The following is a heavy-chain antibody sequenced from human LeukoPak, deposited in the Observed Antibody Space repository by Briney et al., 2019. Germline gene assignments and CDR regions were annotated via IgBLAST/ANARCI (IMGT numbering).Heavy chain of an antibody. CDR2: ISWNSGSI. CDR1: GFTFDDYA. D-gene: IGHD3-3*01. V-gene: IGHV3-9*01. CDR3: ARDPVSSRSGYPYLY. Sequence: GRSLRLSCAASGFTFDDYAMHWVRQAPGKGLEWVSGISWNSGSIGYADSVKGRFTISRDNSKNTLYLQMNSLRAEDTAVYYCARDPVSSRSGYPYLYWGQGTLVTVSS. J-gene: IGHJ4*02.